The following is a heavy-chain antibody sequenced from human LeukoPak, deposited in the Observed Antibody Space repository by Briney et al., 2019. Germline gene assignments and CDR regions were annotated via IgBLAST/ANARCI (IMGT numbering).Heavy chain of an antibody. J-gene: IGHJ4*02. V-gene: IGHV4-59*08. CDR2: IHNSGRT. D-gene: IGHD1-14*01. CDR3: ARHGTISSESYFDY. CDR1: GGSVSSYY. Sequence: KPSETLSLTCSVSGGSVSSYYCSWIRQSPGKGLEWIGYIHNSGRTNYNPSLKSRVTGFVDTSKNQVSLRLSSVTAADTAVYYCARHGTISSESYFDYWGQGALVTVSS.